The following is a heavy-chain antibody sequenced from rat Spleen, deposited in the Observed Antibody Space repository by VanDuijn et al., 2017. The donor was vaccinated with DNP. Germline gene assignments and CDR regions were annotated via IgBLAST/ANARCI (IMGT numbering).Heavy chain of an antibody. V-gene: IGHV1-43*01. Sequence: QVQLQQSGPELTKPGSSVKISCKASGYTFTSYYMGWIKRTTGQGLEYIGYIYPGSGRTDYNEKFKDKATLTVDKSSSTAFMQLSSLTPDDSAVYYCARWSDGLDYWGQGVMVTVSS. D-gene: IGHD1-12*02. J-gene: IGHJ2*01. CDR3: ARWSDGLDY. CDR2: IYPGSGRT. CDR1: GYTFTSYY.